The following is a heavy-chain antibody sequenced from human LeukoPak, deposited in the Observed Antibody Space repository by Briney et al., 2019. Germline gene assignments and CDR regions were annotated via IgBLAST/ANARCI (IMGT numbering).Heavy chain of an antibody. D-gene: IGHD3-3*01. CDR3: ARAHYDFWSGYFMTIDY. J-gene: IGHJ4*02. CDR2: IHYSGST. CDR1: GGSISSYY. V-gene: IGHV4-59*01. Sequence: SGTLSLTCTVSGGSISSYYWSWIRQPPGKGLEWIGYIHYSGSTNYNPSLKSRVTISADTSKNQFSLKLNSVTAADTAVYYCARAHYDFWSGYFMTIDYWAQGTLVTVSS.